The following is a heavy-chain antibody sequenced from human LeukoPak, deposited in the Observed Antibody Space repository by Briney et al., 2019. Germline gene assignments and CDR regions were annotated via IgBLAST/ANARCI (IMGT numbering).Heavy chain of an antibody. J-gene: IGHJ4*02. CDR3: ARIRYSGSYFDY. CDR1: GFSLSTSGMC. CDR2: IDWDDDK. V-gene: IGHV2-70*11. D-gene: IGHD1-26*01. Sequence: SGPALVKPTQTLTLTCTFSGFSLSTSGMCVTWIRQPPGKALEWLARIDWDDDKYYSTSLKTRLTISKDTSKNQVVLIMTNMDPVDTATYYCARIRYSGSYFDYWGQETLVTVSS.